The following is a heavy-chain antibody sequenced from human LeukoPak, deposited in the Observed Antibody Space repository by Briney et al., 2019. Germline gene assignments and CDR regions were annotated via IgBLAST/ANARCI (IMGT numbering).Heavy chain of an antibody. CDR3: MRDYMGWFDP. Sequence: ERSLRLSCVASGFSLSNFQMYWVRQAPGKGLEWVSIISLDGSTEFYADSVKGRFTISRDTASNTMHLEMNNLRIEDTAVYYCMRDYMGWFDPWGQGSLVTVSS. CDR2: ISLDGSTE. J-gene: IGHJ5*02. D-gene: IGHD3-10*01. V-gene: IGHV3-30-3*01. CDR1: GFSLSNFQ.